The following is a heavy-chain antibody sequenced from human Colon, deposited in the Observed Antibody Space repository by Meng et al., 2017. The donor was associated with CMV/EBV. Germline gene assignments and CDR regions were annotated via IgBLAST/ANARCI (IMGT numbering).Heavy chain of an antibody. CDR3: VSSGNNFGHYFDH. CDR1: GFTFTTYG. Sequence: GGSLRLSCAASGFTFTTYGMTWVRQAPGKGLEWVSSVSGTGASTYYADSVKGRFTISRDNSKNMVYLQVNSLRAEDTAVYYCVSSGNNFGHYFDHWGQGTLVTASS. J-gene: IGHJ4*02. V-gene: IGHV3-23*01. D-gene: IGHD5-18*01. CDR2: VSGTGAST.